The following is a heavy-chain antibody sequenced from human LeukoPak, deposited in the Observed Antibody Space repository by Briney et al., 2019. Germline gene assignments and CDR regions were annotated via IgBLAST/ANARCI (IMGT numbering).Heavy chain of an antibody. D-gene: IGHD1-26*01. V-gene: IGHV3-7*01. J-gene: IGHJ4*02. CDR1: GFTFSSYW. CDR3: ARDGGGEGATTDFDY. CDR2: IKQDGSEK. Sequence: GGSLRLSCAASGFTFSSYWMSWVRQAPGKGLEWLANIKQDGSEKYYVDSVKGRFTISRDNAKNSLYLQMNSLRAEDTAVYYCARDGGGEGATTDFDYWGQGTLVTVSS.